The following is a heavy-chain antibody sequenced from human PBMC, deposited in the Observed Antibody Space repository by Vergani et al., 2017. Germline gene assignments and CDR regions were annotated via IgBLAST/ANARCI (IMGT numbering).Heavy chain of an antibody. Sequence: EVQLLESGGGLVQPGGSLRLSCAASGFTFSSYWMSWVRQAPGKGLEWVANIKQDGSEKYYVDSVKGRFTISRDNAKNSLYLQMNSLRAEDTAVYYCAKFHDPNIAVAANFDYWGQGTLVTVSS. V-gene: IGHV3-7*03. CDR2: IKQDGSEK. D-gene: IGHD6-19*01. CDR3: AKFHDPNIAVAANFDY. CDR1: GFTFSSYW. J-gene: IGHJ4*02.